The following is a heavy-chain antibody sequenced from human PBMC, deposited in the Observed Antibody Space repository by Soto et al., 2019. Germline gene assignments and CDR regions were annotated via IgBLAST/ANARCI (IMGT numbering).Heavy chain of an antibody. CDR3: AKPGVDYDSSGYFLWYFDY. D-gene: IGHD3-22*01. V-gene: IGHV3-23*01. CDR1: GSTFSAYA. J-gene: IGHJ4*02. CDR2: ISGSGGST. Sequence: GGSLRLSCAASGSTFSAYAMSWVRQAPGKGLEWVSAISGSGGSTFYADSVKGRFTISRDNSKNTLYLQMNSLRAEDTAVYYCAKPGVDYDSSGYFLWYFDYWGQGTPVTVSS.